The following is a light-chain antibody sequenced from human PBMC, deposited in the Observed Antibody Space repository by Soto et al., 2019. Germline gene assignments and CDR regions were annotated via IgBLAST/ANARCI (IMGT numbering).Light chain of an antibody. Sequence: QSVLTQPASVSGSPGQSITISCTGTSSDVGGYNYVSWYQQHPGKAPKLLIYEVSNRPSGVSNRFSGSKSGSTASLTISGLQAEDEADYYCSSYTDTSTYVFGTGTKV. J-gene: IGLJ1*01. CDR1: SSDVGGYNY. CDR3: SSYTDTSTYV. CDR2: EVS. V-gene: IGLV2-14*01.